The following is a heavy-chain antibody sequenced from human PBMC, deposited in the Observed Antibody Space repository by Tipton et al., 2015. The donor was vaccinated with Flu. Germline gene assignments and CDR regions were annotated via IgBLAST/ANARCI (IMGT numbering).Heavy chain of an antibody. CDR3: ARRDYSNYVSDAKNWFHS. D-gene: IGHD4-11*01. CDR2: INPSGST. Sequence: TLSLTCAVYGWSFSGYYWTWIRQPPGKGPEWIGEINPSGSTNYNPSLKSRITISVDTSENQFSLKLTSVTAADTAVYYCARRDYSNYVSDAKNWFHSWGQGTLVTVSS. CDR1: GWSFSGYY. V-gene: IGHV4-34*01. J-gene: IGHJ5*01.